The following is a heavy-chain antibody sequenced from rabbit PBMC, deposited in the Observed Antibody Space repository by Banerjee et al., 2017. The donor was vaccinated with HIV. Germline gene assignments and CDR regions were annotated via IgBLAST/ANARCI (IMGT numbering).Heavy chain of an antibody. Sequence: QQQLEESGGGLVQPEGSLTLTCKASGFDFSANAMCWARQAPGKGLEWIGCIYTGDGSTYYASWVNDRFTISKTSSTTVTLEMTSLTAADTATYFCVREPPRYAGYGYAINLWGPGTLVTVS. J-gene: IGHJ4*01. CDR2: IYTGDGST. V-gene: IGHV1S47*01. D-gene: IGHD6-1*01. CDR1: GFDFSANA. CDR3: VREPPRYAGYGYAINL.